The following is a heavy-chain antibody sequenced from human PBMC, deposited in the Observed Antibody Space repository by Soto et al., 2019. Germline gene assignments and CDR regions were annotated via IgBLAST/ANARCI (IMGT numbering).Heavy chain of an antibody. V-gene: IGHV4-59*01. CDR3: AGHSSSSPIDY. D-gene: IGHD6-6*01. CDR2: IYYSGST. CDR1: GGSISSYY. Sequence: QSQTLSLPCTVSGGSISSYYWSWIRQPPGKGLEWIGYIYYSGSTNYNPSLKSRVTISVDTSKNQFSLKLSSVTAADTAVYYCAGHSSSSPIDYWGQGTLVTVSS. J-gene: IGHJ4*02.